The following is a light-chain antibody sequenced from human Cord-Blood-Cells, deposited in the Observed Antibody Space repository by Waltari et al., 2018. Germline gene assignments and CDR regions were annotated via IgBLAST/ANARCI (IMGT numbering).Light chain of an antibody. Sequence: EIVFTLSPATLSLSPGERATLSCRASPSVSSYLAWYQQKPGQAPRLLIYDASNRATGIPARFSGSGSGTDFTLTISSLGPEDFAVYYCQQRSNWPPLFTFGPGTKVDIK. CDR1: PSVSSY. CDR3: QQRSNWPPLFT. J-gene: IGKJ3*01. CDR2: DAS. V-gene: IGKV3-11*01.